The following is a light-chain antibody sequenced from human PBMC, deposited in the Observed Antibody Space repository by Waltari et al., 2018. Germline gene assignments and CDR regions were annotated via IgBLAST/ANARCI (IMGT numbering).Light chain of an antibody. CDR3: MQALQTPWT. Sequence: DIVMTQSPLSLSVTPGEPASISCRSGQSLLYSDESNYLDWYQQKPGQSPQLLIYLGSNRASGVPERFSGSGSGTDFTLEITRVEAEDVAVYYCMQALQTPWTFGQGTRLEIK. J-gene: IGKJ1*01. V-gene: IGKV2-28*01. CDR1: QSLLYSDESNY. CDR2: LGS.